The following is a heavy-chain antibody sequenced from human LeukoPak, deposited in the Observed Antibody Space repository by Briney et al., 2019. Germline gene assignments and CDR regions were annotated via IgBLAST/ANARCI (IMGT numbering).Heavy chain of an antibody. CDR1: GASINGYY. CDR2: VHYSLSS. D-gene: IGHD5-24*01. V-gene: IGHV4-59*01. J-gene: IGHJ4*02. CDR3: ACYKIVERNFDF. Sequence: SETLSLTCTVSGASINGYYWSWIRQPPGRGLEWIGNVHYSLSSNYSPSLESRVTISMDTSQRQFSLKLTSVTAADTAVYYCACYKIVERNFDFWGQGMLVTVSS.